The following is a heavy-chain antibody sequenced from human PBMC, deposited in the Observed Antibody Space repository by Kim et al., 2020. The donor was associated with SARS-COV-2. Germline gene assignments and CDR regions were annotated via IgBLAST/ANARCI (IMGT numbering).Heavy chain of an antibody. CDR3: AKDIWPHMVRGSYLDY. CDR1: GFTFGDYA. CDR2: ISWNSGSI. V-gene: IGHV3-9*01. Sequence: GGSLRLSCAASGFTFGDYAMHWFRQAPGKGLEWVSGISWNSGSIGYADSVKGRFTISRDNAKNSLYLQMNSLRAEDTALYYCAKDIWPHMVRGSYLDYWGQGTLVTVSS. J-gene: IGHJ4*02. D-gene: IGHD3-16*02.